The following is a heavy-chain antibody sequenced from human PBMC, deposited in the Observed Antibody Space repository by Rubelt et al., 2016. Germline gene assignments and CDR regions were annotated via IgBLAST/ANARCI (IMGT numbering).Heavy chain of an antibody. CDR3: AKDRGHQDMTTVTSGVCDY. V-gene: IGHV3-23*01. CDR1: GFTFSSYA. Sequence: GSLRLSCAASGFTFSSYAMSWVRQAPGKGLEWVSAISGSGGSTYYADSVKGRFTISRDNSKNTLYLQMNSLRAEDTAVYYCAKDRGHQDMTTVTSGVCDYWGQGTLVTVSS. D-gene: IGHD4-17*01. J-gene: IGHJ4*02. CDR2: ISGSGGST.